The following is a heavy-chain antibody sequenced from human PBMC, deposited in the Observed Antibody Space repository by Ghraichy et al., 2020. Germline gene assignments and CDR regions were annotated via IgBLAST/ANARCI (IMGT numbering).Heavy chain of an antibody. CDR3: AKGRELVPIPQI. Sequence: GSLRLSCAASGFTFSSYAMSWVRQAPGKGLEWVSAISGSGGSTYYADSVKGRFTISRDNSKNTLYLQMNSLRAEDTAVYYCAKGRELVPIPQIWGQGIMVTVSS. CDR2: ISGSGGST. D-gene: IGHD1-26*01. V-gene: IGHV3-23*01. CDR1: GFTFSSYA. J-gene: IGHJ3*02.